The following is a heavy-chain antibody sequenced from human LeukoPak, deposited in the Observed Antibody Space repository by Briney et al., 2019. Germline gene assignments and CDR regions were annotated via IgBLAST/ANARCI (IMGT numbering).Heavy chain of an antibody. V-gene: IGHV4-59*12. CDR2: IYYSGST. CDR3: ARTCITMVRGVYGYFDY. Sequence: PSETLSLTCTVSGGSISNYYWDWIRQPPGKGLEWIGYIYYSGSTNYNPSLKSRVTISVDTSKNQFSLKLSSVTAADTAVYYCARTCITMVRGVYGYFDYWGQGTLVTVSS. J-gene: IGHJ4*02. D-gene: IGHD3-10*01. CDR1: GGSISNYY.